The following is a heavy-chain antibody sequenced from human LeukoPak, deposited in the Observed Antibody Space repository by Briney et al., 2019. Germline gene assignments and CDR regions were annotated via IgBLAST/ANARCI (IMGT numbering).Heavy chain of an antibody. Sequence: GGSLRLSCAASGFTFSDHYMDWVRQAPGKGLEWVGRTRDKANSYTTEYAASVKGRITISRDGSKNSLYLQMNSLKTEDTAVYYCAREGSSWYFPYFQHWGQGTLVTVSS. CDR2: TRDKANSYTT. D-gene: IGHD6-13*01. CDR1: GFTFSDHY. V-gene: IGHV3-72*01. J-gene: IGHJ1*01. CDR3: AREGSSWYFPYFQH.